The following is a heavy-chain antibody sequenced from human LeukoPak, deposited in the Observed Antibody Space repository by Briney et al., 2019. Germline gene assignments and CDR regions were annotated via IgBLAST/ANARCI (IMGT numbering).Heavy chain of an antibody. CDR1: GFTFTNYS. CDR2: ISASSIT. Sequence: GGSLRLSCVASGFTFTNYSMNWVRQAPGKGLEWVSYISASSITYYADSVKGRFTVSRDSAKNSLSLQMNSLRAEDTAVYYCARDASIFGVVISHAFDIWGQGTMVTVSS. V-gene: IGHV3-48*04. CDR3: ARDASIFGVVISHAFDI. J-gene: IGHJ3*02. D-gene: IGHD3-3*01.